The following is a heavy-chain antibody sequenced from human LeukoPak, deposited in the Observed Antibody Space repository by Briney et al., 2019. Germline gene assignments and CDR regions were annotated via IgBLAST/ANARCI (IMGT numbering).Heavy chain of an antibody. D-gene: IGHD4-17*01. CDR3: ARGVGDDYGIYYYYYMDV. Sequence: ASVKVSCKAPGYTFTSYGISWVRQAPGQGLEWMGWISAYNGNTNYAQKLQGRVTMTTDTSTSTAYMELRSLRSDDTAVYYCARGVGDDYGIYYYYYMDVWGKGTTVTVSS. J-gene: IGHJ6*03. CDR2: ISAYNGNT. CDR1: GYTFTSYG. V-gene: IGHV1-18*01.